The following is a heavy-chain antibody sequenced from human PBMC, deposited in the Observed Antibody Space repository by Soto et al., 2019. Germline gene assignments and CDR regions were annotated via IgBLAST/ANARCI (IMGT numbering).Heavy chain of an antibody. J-gene: IGHJ6*03. CDR1: GGSFSGYY. D-gene: IGHD2-15*01. V-gene: IGHV4-34*01. Sequence: SETLSLTCAFYGGSFSGYYWSWLRQPPGKGLEWIGEINHSGSTNYNPSLKSRVTISVDTSKNQFSLKLSSVTAADTAVYYCARATRYCSGGSCYSGPYYYYYMDVWGKGTTVT. CDR2: INHSGST. CDR3: ARATRYCSGGSCYSGPYYYYYMDV.